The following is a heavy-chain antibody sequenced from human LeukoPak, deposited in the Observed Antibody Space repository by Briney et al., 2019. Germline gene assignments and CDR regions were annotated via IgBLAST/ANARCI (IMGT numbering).Heavy chain of an antibody. CDR3: ARGPISGEAHMDV. V-gene: IGHV4-61*02. J-gene: IGHJ6*03. Sequence: KTSETLSLTCIVSGGSISSGSYYWSWIRQPAGKGLEWIGRVFTSGSTDYNPSFKSRVTISVDTSKNQFSLKLSSVTAADTAVYYCARGPISGEAHMDVWGKGTTVTVSS. CDR1: GGSISSGSYY. CDR2: VFTSGST. D-gene: IGHD4-17*01.